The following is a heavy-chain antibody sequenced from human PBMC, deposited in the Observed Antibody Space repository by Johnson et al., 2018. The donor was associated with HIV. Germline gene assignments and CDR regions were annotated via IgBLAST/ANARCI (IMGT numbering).Heavy chain of an antibody. D-gene: IGHD2-2*02. Sequence: VESGGAVVQPGGSLRLSCATSRFTFDDYAMHWVRQAPGKGLEWVSLINWDGSSTYYADSVKGRFTISRDNIRNSLYLQMNSLRPEDTALYYCVKDIASGYTNGGTLDIWGQVTMVTVSS. CDR3: VKDIASGYTNGGTLDI. CDR2: INWDGSST. V-gene: IGHV3-43D*03. CDR1: RFTFDDYA. J-gene: IGHJ3*02.